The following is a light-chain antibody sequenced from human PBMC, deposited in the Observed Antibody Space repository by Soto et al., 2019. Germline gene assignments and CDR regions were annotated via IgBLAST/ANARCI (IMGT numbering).Light chain of an antibody. CDR1: QGIAPY. J-gene: IGKJ4*01. CDR2: ATS. Sequence: DVQMTQSPSSLSAFVGDRVTITCRASQGIAPYLAWFQQKPGKVPKLLIYATSTLQSGVPSRFSGSGSGTDFSLTINSLQPEDVGTYYCQKYNSASLTFCGGTKVEIK. CDR3: QKYNSASLT. V-gene: IGKV1-27*01.